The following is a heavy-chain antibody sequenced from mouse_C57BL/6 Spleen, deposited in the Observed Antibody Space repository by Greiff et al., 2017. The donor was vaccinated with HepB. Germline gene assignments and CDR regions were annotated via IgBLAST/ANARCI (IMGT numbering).Heavy chain of an antibody. D-gene: IGHD2-1*01. CDR1: GFNIKDDY. V-gene: IGHV14-4*01. CDR3: TTYGNYGAY. Sequence: EVQLQQSGAELVRPGASVKLSCTASGFNIKDDYMHWVKQRPEQGLEWIGWIDPENGDTEYASKFQGKATITADTSSNTAYLQLSSLTSEDTAGYYCTTYGNYGAYWGQGTLVTVSA. J-gene: IGHJ3*01. CDR2: IDPENGDT.